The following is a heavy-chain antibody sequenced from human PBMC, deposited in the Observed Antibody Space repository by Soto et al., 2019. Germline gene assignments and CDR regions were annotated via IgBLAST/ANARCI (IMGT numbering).Heavy chain of an antibody. V-gene: IGHV5-51*01. Sequence: PGESLKISCKGSGYRFTNYWIGWVRQMSGKGLEWMGIIYPGDSDTRYSPSFQGQVTISADKSISTAYLQWSSLKASDTAMYYCARASTLSNYYYGMDVWGQGTTVTVS. CDR2: IYPGDSDT. J-gene: IGHJ6*02. CDR1: GYRFTNYW. CDR3: ARASTLSNYYYGMDV.